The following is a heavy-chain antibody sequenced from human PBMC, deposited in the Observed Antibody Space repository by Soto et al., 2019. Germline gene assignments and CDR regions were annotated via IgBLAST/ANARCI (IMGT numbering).Heavy chain of an antibody. V-gene: IGHV3-74*01. CDR1: GFTFSNYW. D-gene: IGHD6-19*01. Sequence: PXGSLILSCSASGFTFSNYWMDWVRQVPGKGLMWVSRINSDGSSTVYADSVKGRFTISRDNAKSTLYLQMNSLTAEDTAVYYCARNPAPSGWYDYWGQGALVTAPQ. CDR2: INSDGSST. J-gene: IGHJ4*02. CDR3: ARNPAPSGWYDY.